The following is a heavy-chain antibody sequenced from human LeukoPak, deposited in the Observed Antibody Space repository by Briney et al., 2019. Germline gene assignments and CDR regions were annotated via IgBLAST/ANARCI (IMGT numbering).Heavy chain of an antibody. J-gene: IGHJ4*02. D-gene: IGHD1-1*01. CDR3: ANWNDY. Sequence: QPGGSLRLSCAASGFTFSDYYMSWIRQAPGKGLEWVSTITAGGDYTYYADSVKGRFTVSRDNSKNTLYLQMNSLRAEDTAIYYCANWNDYWGQGTLVTVSS. V-gene: IGHV3-23*01. CDR2: ITAGGDYT. CDR1: GFTFSDYY.